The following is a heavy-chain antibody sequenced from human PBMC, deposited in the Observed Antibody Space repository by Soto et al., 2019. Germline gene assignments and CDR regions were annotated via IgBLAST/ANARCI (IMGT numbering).Heavy chain of an antibody. J-gene: IGHJ4*02. CDR3: ASYYDILTGPPQTFDY. Sequence: PSETLSLTCAVSGYSISSGYYWGWIRQPPGKGLEWIGSIYHSGSTYYNPSLKSRVTISVDTSKNQFSLKLSSVTAADTAVYCCASYYDILTGPPQTFDYWGQGTLVTVSS. CDR1: GYSISSGYY. V-gene: IGHV4-38-2*01. CDR2: IYHSGST. D-gene: IGHD3-9*01.